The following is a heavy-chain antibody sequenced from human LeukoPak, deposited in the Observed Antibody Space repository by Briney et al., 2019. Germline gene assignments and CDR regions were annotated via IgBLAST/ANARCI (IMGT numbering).Heavy chain of an antibody. V-gene: IGHV4-31*03. D-gene: IGHD6-6*01. Sequence: PSETLSLTCTVSGGSISSGGYYWSWIRQHPGKGLEWIGYIYYSGSTYYNPSLKSRVTISVDTSKNQFSLKLSSVTAADTAVYYCAKDRMEAARLGYYYYGMDVWGQGTTVTVSS. CDR3: AKDRMEAARLGYYYYGMDV. J-gene: IGHJ6*02. CDR2: IYYSGST. CDR1: GGSISSGGYY.